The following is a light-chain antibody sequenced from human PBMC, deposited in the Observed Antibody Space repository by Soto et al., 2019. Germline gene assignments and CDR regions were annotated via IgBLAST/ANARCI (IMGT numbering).Light chain of an antibody. Sequence: QSVLTQPASVSGSPGQSITISCTGTSSDVGSYNLVSWYQQHPGKAPKLMIYEVSKRPSGVSNRFSGSKSGNTASLTISGLQAEDEADYYCCSYAGSRAAVFGGGTKVTVL. V-gene: IGLV2-23*02. J-gene: IGLJ3*02. CDR3: CSYAGSRAAV. CDR2: EVS. CDR1: SSDVGSYNL.